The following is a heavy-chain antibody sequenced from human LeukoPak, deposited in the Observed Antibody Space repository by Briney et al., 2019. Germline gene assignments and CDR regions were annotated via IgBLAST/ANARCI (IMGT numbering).Heavy chain of an antibody. CDR1: GGSISSYY. CDR2: IYYSGST. J-gene: IGHJ5*02. CDR3: ARARVDYYDSSGYYYRVFDP. V-gene: IGHV4-59*01. D-gene: IGHD3-22*01. Sequence: SETLSLTCTVSGGSISSYYWSWIRQPPGKGLEWIGYIYYSGSTNYNPSLKSRVTISVDTSKNQFSLKLSSVTAADTAVYYCARARVDYYDSSGYYYRVFDPWGQGTLVTVSS.